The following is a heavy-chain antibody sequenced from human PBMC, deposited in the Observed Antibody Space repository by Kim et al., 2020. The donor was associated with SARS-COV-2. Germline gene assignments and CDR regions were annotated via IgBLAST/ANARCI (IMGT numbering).Heavy chain of an antibody. CDR3: ARVQITMVRGVIRDDAFDS. Sequence: RFTISRDNSKNTLYLQMNRLRAEDTAVYYCARVQITMVRGVIRDDAFDSWGQGTMVTVSS. D-gene: IGHD3-10*01. J-gene: IGHJ3*02. V-gene: IGHV3-30*01.